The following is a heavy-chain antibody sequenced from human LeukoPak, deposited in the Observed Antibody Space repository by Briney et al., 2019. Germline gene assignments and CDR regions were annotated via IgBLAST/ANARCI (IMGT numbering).Heavy chain of an antibody. CDR3: ARVGMWQLGVGNSDY. V-gene: IGHV3-21*01. CDR2: ISSSSSYI. D-gene: IGHD4-23*01. CDR1: GFTFSSYS. J-gene: IGHJ4*02. Sequence: PGGSLRLSCAASGFTFSSYSMNWVRQAPVKGLEWVSSISSSSSYIYYADSVKGRFTISRDNAKNSLYLQMNSLRAEDTAVYYCARVGMWQLGVGNSDYWGQGTLVTVSS.